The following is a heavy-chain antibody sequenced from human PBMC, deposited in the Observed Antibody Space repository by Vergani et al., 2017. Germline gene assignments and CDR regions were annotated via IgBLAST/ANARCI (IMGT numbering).Heavy chain of an antibody. Sequence: QVQLVQSGAEVKKPGASVKVSCKASGYTFTSYYMHWVRQAPGQGLEWMGIINPSGGSTSYAQKFQGRVTISVDTSKNQFSLKLSSVTAADTAVYYCARGGDSPDYWGQGTLVTVSS. D-gene: IGHD4-17*01. CDR3: ARGGDSPDY. CDR1: GYTFTSYY. V-gene: IGHV1-46*01. CDR2: INPSGGST. J-gene: IGHJ4*02.